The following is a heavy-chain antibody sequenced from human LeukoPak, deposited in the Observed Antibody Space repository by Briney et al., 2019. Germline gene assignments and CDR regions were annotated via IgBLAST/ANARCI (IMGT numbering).Heavy chain of an antibody. D-gene: IGHD6-13*01. CDR1: GFTFSSYA. J-gene: IGHJ3*02. CDR3: AKAYTRSWYAAFDI. CDR2: ITDSGGAT. V-gene: IGHV3-23*01. Sequence: GGSLRLSWAASGFTFSSYAMSWVRQAPGKGLEWVSAITDSGGATYYADSVKGRFTISRDNSKNTLYLQMNSLRGDDTAIYYCAKAYTRSWYAAFDIWGQGTMVTISS.